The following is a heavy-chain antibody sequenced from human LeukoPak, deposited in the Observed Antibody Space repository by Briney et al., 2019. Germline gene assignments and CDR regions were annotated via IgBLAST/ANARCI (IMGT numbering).Heavy chain of an antibody. CDR3: ARGEWSSSPFDY. CDR1: GFTFNTYE. D-gene: IGHD6-6*01. CDR2: ISSSSSYI. V-gene: IGHV3-21*05. Sequence: GGSLRLSCAASGFTFNTYEINWVRQAPGKGLEWVSYISSSSSYIYYADSVKGRFTISRDNAKNSLYLQMNSLRAEDTAVYYCARGEWSSSPFDYWGQGTLVTVSS. J-gene: IGHJ4*02.